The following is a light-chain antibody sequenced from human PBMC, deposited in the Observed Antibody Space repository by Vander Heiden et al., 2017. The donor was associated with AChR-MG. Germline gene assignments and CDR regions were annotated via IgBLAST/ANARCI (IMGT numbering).Light chain of an antibody. CDR3: SSYTSSSTPYV. V-gene: IGLV2-14*01. J-gene: IGLJ1*01. Sequence: QSALTPPASVSGSPGHSITISCTGTSSDVGGYNYVSWYQQHPGQAPKLMIYDVSNRPSGVSNRFSGSKSGNTASLTISGLQAEDEADYYCSSYTSSSTPYVFGTGTKVTVL. CDR1: SSDVGGYNY. CDR2: DVS.